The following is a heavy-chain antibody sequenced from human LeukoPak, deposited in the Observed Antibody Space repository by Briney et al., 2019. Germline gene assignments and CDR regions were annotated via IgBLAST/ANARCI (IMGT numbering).Heavy chain of an antibody. CDR3: ARGPYYYDILTGYGMDV. D-gene: IGHD3-9*01. Sequence: SETLSPTCTVSGGSISSYYWSWIRQPPGKGLEWIGYIYYSGSTNYNPSLKSRVTISVDTSKNQFSLKLSSVTAADTAVYYCARGPYYYDILTGYGMDVWGQGTTVTVSS. V-gene: IGHV4-59*01. J-gene: IGHJ6*02. CDR2: IYYSGST. CDR1: GGSISSYY.